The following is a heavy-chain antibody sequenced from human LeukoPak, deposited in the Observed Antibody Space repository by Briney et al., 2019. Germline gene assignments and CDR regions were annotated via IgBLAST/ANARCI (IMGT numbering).Heavy chain of an antibody. Sequence: SETLSLTCTVSGGSISSSSYYWGWIRQPPGKGLEWIGSIYYSGGTYYNPSLKSRVTISVDTSKNQFSLKLSSVTAADTAVYYCARLAYQQLVREELNNWFDPWGQGTLVTVSS. D-gene: IGHD6-13*01. CDR3: ARLAYQQLVREELNNWFDP. J-gene: IGHJ5*02. CDR2: IYYSGGT. V-gene: IGHV4-39*01. CDR1: GGSISSSSYY.